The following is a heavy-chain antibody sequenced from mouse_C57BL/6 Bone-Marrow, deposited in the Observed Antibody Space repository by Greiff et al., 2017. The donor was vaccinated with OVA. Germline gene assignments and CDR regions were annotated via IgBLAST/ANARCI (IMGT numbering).Heavy chain of an antibody. Sequence: EVHLVESGGGLVQPGGSMKLSCAASGFTFSDAWMDWVRQSPEKGLEWVAEIRNKANNHATYYAESVKGRFTISRDDSKSSVYLQMNSLRAEDTGIYYCTSPYYSNYSFAYWGQGTLVTVSA. CDR2: IRNKANNHAT. J-gene: IGHJ3*01. D-gene: IGHD2-5*01. CDR1: GFTFSDAW. CDR3: TSPYYSNYSFAY. V-gene: IGHV6-6*01.